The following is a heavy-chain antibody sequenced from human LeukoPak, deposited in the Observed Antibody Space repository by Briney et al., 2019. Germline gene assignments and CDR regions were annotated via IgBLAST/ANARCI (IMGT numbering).Heavy chain of an antibody. CDR1: GGSINSYGYY. CDR3: ATLDDTSGYYFDY. V-gene: IGHV4-39*01. J-gene: IGHJ4*02. CDR2: IFYSGST. Sequence: SETLSLTCSVSGGSINSYGYYWAWIRQPPGKRPEWIGSIFYSGSTHYNPSLQSRITISVDTSKNQFSLKLSSVTAADTAVYYCATLDDTSGYYFDYWGRGTLVTVSS. D-gene: IGHD3-22*01.